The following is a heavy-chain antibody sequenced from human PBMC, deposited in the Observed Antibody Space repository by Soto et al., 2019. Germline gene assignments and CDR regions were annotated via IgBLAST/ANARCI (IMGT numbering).Heavy chain of an antibody. Sequence: VSGPTRVNPTHTLTLTCTFSGFSLSTSGMRVSWIRQPPGKALEWLARIDWDDDKFYSTSLKTRLTISKDTSKNQVVLTMTNMDPVDTATYYCARERSDSGMDVWGQGTTVTVSS. CDR3: ARERSDSGMDV. J-gene: IGHJ6*02. V-gene: IGHV2-70*04. CDR1: GFSLSTSGMR. D-gene: IGHD3-3*01. CDR2: IDWDDDK.